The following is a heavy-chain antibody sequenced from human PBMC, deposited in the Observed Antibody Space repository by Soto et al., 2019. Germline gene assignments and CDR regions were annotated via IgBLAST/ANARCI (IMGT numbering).Heavy chain of an antibody. CDR1: GFTFSSYG. V-gene: IGHV3-30*18. CDR2: ISYDGSNK. J-gene: IGHJ4*02. Sequence: QVQLVESGGGVVQPGRSLRLSCAASGFTFSSYGMHWVRQAPGKGLEWVAVISYDGSNKYYADSVKGRFTISRDNSKNTLYLQMNSLRAEDTAVYYCAKDRGRGSSWYIVDYWGQGTLVTVSS. CDR3: AKDRGRGSSWYIVDY. D-gene: IGHD6-13*01.